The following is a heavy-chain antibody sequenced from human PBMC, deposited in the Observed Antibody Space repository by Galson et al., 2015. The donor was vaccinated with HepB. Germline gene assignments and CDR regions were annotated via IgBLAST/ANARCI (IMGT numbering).Heavy chain of an antibody. CDR1: GDSVSSNSAA. V-gene: IGHV6-1*01. Sequence: CAISGDSVSSNSAAWNWIRQSPSRGLEWLGRTYYRSKWYNDYAVSVKSRITINPDTSKNQFSLQLNSVTPGDTAVYYCTTDVAWFGELLTGYWGQGTLVTVSS. D-gene: IGHD3-10*01. CDR3: TTDVAWFGELLTGY. J-gene: IGHJ4*02. CDR2: TYYRSKWYN.